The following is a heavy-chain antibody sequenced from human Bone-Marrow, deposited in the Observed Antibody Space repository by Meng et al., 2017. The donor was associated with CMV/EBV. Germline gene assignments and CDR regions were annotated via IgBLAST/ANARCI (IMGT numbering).Heavy chain of an antibody. J-gene: IGHJ5*02. CDR1: GGFISNYY. CDR2: IYYSGTT. D-gene: IGHD3-3*01. Sequence: SETLSLTCTVSGGFISNYYWSWIRQPPGKGLEWIGYIYYSGTTKYNPSLKSRVTISADTSNKQLSLKLSSVTAADTAVYYCARTRKEWLFINWFDPWGQGTLVTVSS. V-gene: IGHV4-59*12. CDR3: ARTRKEWLFINWFDP.